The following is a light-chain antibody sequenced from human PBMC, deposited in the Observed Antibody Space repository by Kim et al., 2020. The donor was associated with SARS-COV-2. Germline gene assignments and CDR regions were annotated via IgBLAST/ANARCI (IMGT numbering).Light chain of an antibody. V-gene: IGLV2-8*01. CDR2: EVN. CDR1: SSDVGSYNY. J-gene: IGLJ2*01. CDR3: SSYADINNMI. Sequence: QSALTQPPSASGSPGQSVTISCTGSSSDVGSYNYVSWYQQHPGKAPKLMISEVNKRPSGVPDRFSGSKSGNTASLTVSGLQAEDEADYYCSSYADINNMIFGGGTKVTVL.